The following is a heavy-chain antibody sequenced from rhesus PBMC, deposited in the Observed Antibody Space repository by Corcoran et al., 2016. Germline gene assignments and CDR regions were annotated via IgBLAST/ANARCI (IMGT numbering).Heavy chain of an antibody. J-gene: IGHJ4*01. CDR2: VDPEDGEA. Sequence: EVQLVQSGAEVKKPGASVKISCKASGYTFTDYYLHWVRQAPGTGLEWMGRVDPEDGEAIPAPKSQDRVTITADTSTDTAYMELSSLRSEDTAVYYCATEWADTAGTVLYYWGQGVLVTVSS. V-gene: IGHV1-111*02. D-gene: IGHD5-24*01. CDR3: ATEWADTAGTVLYY. CDR1: GYTFTDYY.